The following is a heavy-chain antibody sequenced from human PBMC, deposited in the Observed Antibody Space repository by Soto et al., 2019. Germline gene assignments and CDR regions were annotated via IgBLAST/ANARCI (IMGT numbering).Heavy chain of an antibody. D-gene: IGHD2-15*01. CDR3: AREYCSGGSCFYYYYGMDV. CDR2: IYYSGST. CDR1: GGSISSGDYY. Sequence: SETLSLTCTVSGGSISSGDYYWSWIRQPPGKGLEWIGYIYYSGSTYYNPSLKSRVTISVDTSKNQFSLKLSSVTAADTAVYYCAREYCSGGSCFYYYYGMDVWGQGTTVTVYS. V-gene: IGHV4-30-4*01. J-gene: IGHJ6*02.